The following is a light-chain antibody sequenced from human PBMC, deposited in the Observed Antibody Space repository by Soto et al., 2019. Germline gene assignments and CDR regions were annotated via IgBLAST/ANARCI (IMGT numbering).Light chain of an antibody. V-gene: IGLV2-14*01. J-gene: IGLJ1*01. CDR1: FSDVGGYDY. CDR2: EVT. Sequence: QSVLTQPASVSGSPGQSIAISCTGTFSDVGGYDYVSWYQQHPDKAPKLMIYEVTKRPSGVSNRFSGSKSGNTASLTISGLQPEDEDDYYCSSHTSGSTRVFGSGTKLTVL. CDR3: SSHTSGSTRV.